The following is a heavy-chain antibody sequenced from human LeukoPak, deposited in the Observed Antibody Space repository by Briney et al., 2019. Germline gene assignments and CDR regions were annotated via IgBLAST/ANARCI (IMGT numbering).Heavy chain of an antibody. CDR1: GFTFSSYW. D-gene: IGHD3-22*01. CDR2: ISGSGGST. CDR3: AKSKDTTMIVVVAALSH. Sequence: GGSLRLSCAASGFTFSSYWMSWVRQAPGKGLEWVSAISGSGGSTYYADSVKGRFTISRDNSKNTLYLQMNSLRAEDTAVYYCAKSKDTTMIVVVAALSHWGQGTLVTVSS. J-gene: IGHJ4*02. V-gene: IGHV3-23*01.